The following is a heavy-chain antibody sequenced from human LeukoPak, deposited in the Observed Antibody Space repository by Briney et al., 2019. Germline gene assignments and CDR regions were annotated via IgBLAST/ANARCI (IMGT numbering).Heavy chain of an antibody. CDR1: GGSISSGDYY. Sequence: SQTLSLTCTVSGGSISSGDYYWSWIRQPPGKGLEWIGYIYYSGSTYYNPSLKSRVTISVDTSKNQFSLKLSSVTAADTAVYYCATYLWFGPPYYFDYWGQGTLVTVSS. D-gene: IGHD3-10*01. CDR2: IYYSGST. V-gene: IGHV4-30-4*01. CDR3: ATYLWFGPPYYFDY. J-gene: IGHJ4*02.